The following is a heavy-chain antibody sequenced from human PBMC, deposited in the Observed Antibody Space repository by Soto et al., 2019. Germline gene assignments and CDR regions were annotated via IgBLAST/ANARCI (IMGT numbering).Heavy chain of an antibody. CDR1: GGTFSSYA. V-gene: IGHV1-69*13. Sequence: GASVKVSCKASGGTFSSYAISWARQAPGQGLEWMGGIIPIFGTANYAQKFQGRVTITADESTSTAYMELSSLRSEDTAVYYCARDSPVEWFGVDYYYGMDVWGQGTTVTVSS. D-gene: IGHD3-10*01. CDR3: ARDSPVEWFGVDYYYGMDV. CDR2: IIPIFGTA. J-gene: IGHJ6*02.